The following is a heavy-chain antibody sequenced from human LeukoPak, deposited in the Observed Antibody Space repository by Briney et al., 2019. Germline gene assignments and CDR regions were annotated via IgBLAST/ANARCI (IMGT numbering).Heavy chain of an antibody. CDR2: SSPYNGNT. V-gene: IGHV1-18*01. CDR1: GYTFTSYG. J-gene: IGHJ4*02. D-gene: IGHD5-12*01. Sequence: ASVKVSCKASGYTFTSYGITWVRQAPGQGLEWMGWSSPYNGNTNYAQKFQGRVTMTTDTSTSTVYMELKSLRPEDTAVYYCARGRIVATTSFDYWGQGTLVTVSS. CDR3: ARGRIVATTSFDY.